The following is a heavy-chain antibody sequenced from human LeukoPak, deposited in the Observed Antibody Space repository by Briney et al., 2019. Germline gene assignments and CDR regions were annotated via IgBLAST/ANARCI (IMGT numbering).Heavy chain of an antibody. V-gene: IGHV3-30*03. CDR3: ASPITIFGVVKVFY. CDR2: ISHDGNHK. CDR1: GFIFGAYG. J-gene: IGHJ4*02. Sequence: GGSLRLSCAGSGFIFGAYGMSWVRQAPGEGLEWLALISHDGNHKFCADSVKGRFTIPRDNSKNTLFLQMSSLRAEDTAVFYCASPITIFGVVKVFYLGQGTLVTVSS. D-gene: IGHD3-3*01.